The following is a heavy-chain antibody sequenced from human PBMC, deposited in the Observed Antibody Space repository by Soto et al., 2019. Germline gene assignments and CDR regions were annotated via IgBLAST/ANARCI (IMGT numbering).Heavy chain of an antibody. D-gene: IGHD3-10*01. V-gene: IGHV4-59*01. CDR3: ARVYYGSGSYFPYYYYGMDA. CDR1: GGSISSYY. Sequence: SETLSLTCTVSGGSISSYYWSWIRQPPGKGLEWIGYIYYSGSTNYNPSLKSRVTISVDTSKNQFSLKLSSVTAADTAVYYCARVYYGSGSYFPYYYYGMDAWGQGTTVTVSS. CDR2: IYYSGST. J-gene: IGHJ6*02.